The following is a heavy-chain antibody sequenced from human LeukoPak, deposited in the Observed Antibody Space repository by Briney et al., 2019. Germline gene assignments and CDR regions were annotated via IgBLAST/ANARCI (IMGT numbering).Heavy chain of an antibody. CDR1: GGSISSYY. Sequence: SETLSLTCTVSGGSISSYYWSWIRQPPGKGLEWIGYIYYGGSTYHNPSLNSRVTISMDTSTNQFSLTLRSVTAADTAVYYCARPSYSGTYAGGYWGQGSLVTVSS. V-gene: IGHV4-59*12. D-gene: IGHD1-26*01. CDR2: IYYGGST. CDR3: ARPSYSGTYAGGY. J-gene: IGHJ4*02.